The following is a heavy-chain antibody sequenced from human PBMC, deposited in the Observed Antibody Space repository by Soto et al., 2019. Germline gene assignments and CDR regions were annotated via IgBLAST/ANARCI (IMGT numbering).Heavy chain of an antibody. J-gene: IGHJ6*02. D-gene: IGHD1-26*01. CDR2: ISDDGSNK. CDR3: ANDSGFGSARGYFYYYGMEV. Sequence: QVQLVESGGGVVQPWRSLRLSCAASGFTFSSYDMHWVRKSPGKGLEWVAVISDDGSNKKYADSVKGRFTISRDNPKKTLCLQRRSLRGEDTAVYYCANDSGFGSARGYFYYYGMEVWGHGTRVPVSS. CDR1: GFTFSSYD. V-gene: IGHV3-30*18.